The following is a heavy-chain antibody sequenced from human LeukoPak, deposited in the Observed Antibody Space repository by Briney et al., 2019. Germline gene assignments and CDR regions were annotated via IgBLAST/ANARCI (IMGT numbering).Heavy chain of an antibody. V-gene: IGHV3-11*01. CDR2: IGTRSNPI. J-gene: IGHJ4*02. Sequence: LSLTCAVYGGSFSGSYWTWIRQAPGMGLEWISYIGTRSNPIYYADSVKGRFTISRDDAKNSLYLQMNSLRDEDTAVYFCAREARGSGRDFDYWGQGILVTVSS. CDR1: GGSFSGSY. D-gene: IGHD1-26*01. CDR3: AREARGSGRDFDY.